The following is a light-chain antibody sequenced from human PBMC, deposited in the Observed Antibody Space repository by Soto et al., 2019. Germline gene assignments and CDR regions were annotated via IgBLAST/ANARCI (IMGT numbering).Light chain of an antibody. Sequence: VVMSHSPATLSVSPLERATLSFMASQSVSSNLAWYQQKSGQAPRLLIYGASARATGIPARFSGSGSGTDFTLTISRLEPEDFAVYYCQQYGRSPGLFTFGPGAKVDIK. CDR2: GAS. CDR3: QQYGRSPGLFT. V-gene: IGKV3-15*01. CDR1: QSVSSN. J-gene: IGKJ3*01.